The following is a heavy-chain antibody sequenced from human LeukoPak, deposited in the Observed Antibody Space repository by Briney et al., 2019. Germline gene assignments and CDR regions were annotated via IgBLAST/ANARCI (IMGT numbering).Heavy chain of an antibody. Sequence: SQTLSLTCTVSGGSISSDDYYWSWIRQPPGKGLEWIGYIYYRGSTYYNPPLKSRVTISVDTSKNQFSLKLSSVTAADTAVYSCARVEMASMRAFDIWGQGTMVTVSS. D-gene: IGHD5-24*01. J-gene: IGHJ3*02. CDR3: ARVEMASMRAFDI. CDR2: IYYRGST. V-gene: IGHV4-30-4*08. CDR1: GGSISSDDYY.